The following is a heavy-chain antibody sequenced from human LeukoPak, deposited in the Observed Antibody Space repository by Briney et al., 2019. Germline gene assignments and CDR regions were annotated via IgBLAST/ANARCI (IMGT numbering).Heavy chain of an antibody. D-gene: IGHD3-22*01. CDR3: AKGWGYYDSSGPTFDL. V-gene: IGHV3-23*01. CDR1: GFTFSSYA. CDR2: ISGSGGST. J-gene: IGHJ2*01. Sequence: GGSLRLSCAASGFTFSSYAMSWVRQAPGKGLEWVSAISGSGGSTYYADSVKGRFTISRDNSKNTLYLQMNSLRAEDTAVYYCAKGWGYYDSSGPTFDLWGRGTLVTVSS.